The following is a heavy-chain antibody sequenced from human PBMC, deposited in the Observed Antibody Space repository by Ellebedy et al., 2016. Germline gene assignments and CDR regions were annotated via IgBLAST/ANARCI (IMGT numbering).Heavy chain of an antibody. V-gene: IGHV3-74*01. D-gene: IGHD3-22*01. Sequence: GGSLRLSXEASGFTFRTYWMHWVRQAPGKGLVWVSRIISDGGSTSYADSVKGRFTISRDNSKNTLYLQMNSLRAEDTAVYYCAAGYYDSSGYHLPGYWGQGTLVTVSS. CDR2: IISDGGST. J-gene: IGHJ4*02. CDR3: AAGYYDSSGYHLPGY. CDR1: GFTFRTYW.